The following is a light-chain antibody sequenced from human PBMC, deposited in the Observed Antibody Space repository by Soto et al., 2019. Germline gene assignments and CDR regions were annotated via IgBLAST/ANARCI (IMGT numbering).Light chain of an antibody. CDR2: DAS. CDR1: QSISSW. Sequence: DIQMTQSPSTLSASVGDRVTITCRASQSISSWLAWYQQKPGKAPKLLIYDASSLESGVPSRFSGSGSGTEFTLTSSSLQPDDFATYYCQQYNSYSLTFGPGTKVDIK. V-gene: IGKV1-5*01. J-gene: IGKJ3*01. CDR3: QQYNSYSLT.